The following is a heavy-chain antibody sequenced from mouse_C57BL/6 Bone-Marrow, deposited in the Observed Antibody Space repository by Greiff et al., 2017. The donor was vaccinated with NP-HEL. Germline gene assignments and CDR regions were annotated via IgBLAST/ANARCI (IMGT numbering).Heavy chain of an antibody. CDR3: ARPDYDGYFPFAY. Sequence: EVQVVESGGGLVQPGGSLKLSCAASGFTFSDYYMYWVRQTPEKRLEWVAYISNGGGSTYYPDTVKGRFTISRDNAKNTLYLQMSRLKSEDTAMYYCARPDYDGYFPFAYWGQGTLVTVSA. CDR2: ISNGGGST. J-gene: IGHJ3*01. D-gene: IGHD2-3*01. CDR1: GFTFSDYY. V-gene: IGHV5-12*01.